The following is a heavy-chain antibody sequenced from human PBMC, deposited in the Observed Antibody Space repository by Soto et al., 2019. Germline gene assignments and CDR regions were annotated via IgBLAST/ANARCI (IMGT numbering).Heavy chain of an antibody. Sequence: QVQLVQSGAEVKKPGASVKVSCKASGYTFTGYYIHWVRQAPGQGLEWMGWVTPNSGGTNSAQNFQGRVTMTRDPSISTDYMELSNLRSDDTAVYYCAGTVSIAVAGPWAYWCQWTHVTVSS. CDR1: GYTFTGYY. CDR2: VTPNSGGT. D-gene: IGHD6-19*01. V-gene: IGHV1-2*02. CDR3: AGTVSIAVAGPWAY. J-gene: IGHJ4*02.